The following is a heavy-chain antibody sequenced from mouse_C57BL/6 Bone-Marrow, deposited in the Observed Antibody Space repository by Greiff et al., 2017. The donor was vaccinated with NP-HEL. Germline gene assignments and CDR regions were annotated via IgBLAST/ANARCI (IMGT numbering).Heavy chain of an antibody. J-gene: IGHJ3*01. V-gene: IGHV1-59*01. Sequence: VQLQQPGAELVRPGTSVKLSCKASGYTFTSYWMHWVKQRPGQGLEWIGVIDPSDSYTNYNQKFKGKATLTVDTSSSTAYMQLSSLTSEDSAVYYCARSWFAWFAYWGQGTLVTVSA. CDR2: IDPSDSYT. CDR3: ARSWFAWFAY. CDR1: GYTFTSYW. D-gene: IGHD2-2*01.